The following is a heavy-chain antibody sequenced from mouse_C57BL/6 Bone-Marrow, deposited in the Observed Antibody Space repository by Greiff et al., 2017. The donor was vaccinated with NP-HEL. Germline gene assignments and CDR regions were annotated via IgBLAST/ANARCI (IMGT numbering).Heavy chain of an antibody. J-gene: IGHJ3*01. CDR1: GFSLTSYG. V-gene: IGHV2-2*01. CDR2: IWSGGST. CDR3: ARRMITTEFAY. Sequence: QVQLQQSGPGLVQPSQSLSITCTVSGFSLTSYGVHWVRQSPGKGLEWLGVIWSGGSTDYNAAFISRLSISKDNSKSQVFFKMNSLQADDTAIYYCARRMITTEFAYWGQGTLVTVSA. D-gene: IGHD2-4*01.